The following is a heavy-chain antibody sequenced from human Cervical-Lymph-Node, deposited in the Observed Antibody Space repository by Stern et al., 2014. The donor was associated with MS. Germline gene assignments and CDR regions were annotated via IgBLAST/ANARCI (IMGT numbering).Heavy chain of an antibody. CDR3: TRDRGIMGTTTGDY. CDR2: ISVYNGNI. V-gene: IGHV1-18*01. D-gene: IGHD1-26*01. Sequence: DQLVESGAEVKKPGASVKVSCKASGFTFSNYGLSWVRQAPGQGLEWMGWISVYNGNIDFAQKFQGRLTMTTDTSTSTVYMELRSLRSDDTAVYYCTRDRGIMGTTTGDYWGQGTLVSVSS. J-gene: IGHJ4*02. CDR1: GFTFSNYG.